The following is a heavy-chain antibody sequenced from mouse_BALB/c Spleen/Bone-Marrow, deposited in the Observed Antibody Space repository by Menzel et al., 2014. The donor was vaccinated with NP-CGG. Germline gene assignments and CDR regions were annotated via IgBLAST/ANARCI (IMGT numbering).Heavy chain of an antibody. CDR2: IYPGSGST. V-gene: IGHV1-76*01. J-gene: IGHJ3*01. Sequence: VHLVESGAELVRPEASVKLSCKTSGYIFTSYWIHWVKQRSGQGLEWIARIYPGSGSTYYNEKFEGKATLTADKSSSTAYMQLSSLKSEDSAVYFCASGVTTGWFVYWGQGTLVTVSA. CDR3: ASGVTTGWFVY. D-gene: IGHD2-2*01. CDR1: GYIFTSYW.